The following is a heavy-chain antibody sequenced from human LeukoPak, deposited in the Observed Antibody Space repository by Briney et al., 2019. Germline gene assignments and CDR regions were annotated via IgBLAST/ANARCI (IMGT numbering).Heavy chain of an antibody. Sequence: GGSLRLSCAASGFTFSSYRMNWVRQAPGKGREWVSSISSSSSYIYYADSVKGRFTSSRDNAKNSLYLQMNSLRAEDTAVYYCARSPPMYKLLDHYGLAVWGQGTTVPVSS. D-gene: IGHD3-3*01. CDR2: ISSSSSYI. J-gene: IGHJ6*02. V-gene: IGHV3-21*01. CDR1: GFTFSSYR. CDR3: ARSPPMYKLLDHYGLAV.